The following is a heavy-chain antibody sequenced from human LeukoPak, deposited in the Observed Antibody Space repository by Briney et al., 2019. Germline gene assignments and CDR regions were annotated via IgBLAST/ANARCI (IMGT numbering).Heavy chain of an antibody. CDR3: AREFVYGSGSYYDY. V-gene: IGHV4-30-2*01. CDR2: IYHSGST. D-gene: IGHD3-10*01. J-gene: IGHJ4*02. CDR1: GGSILIGGYS. Sequence: PSETLSITCAVSGGSILIGGYSSSLIRPPPGQCPECIGYIYHSGSTYYNPSLKSRVTISVDRSKNQFSLKLSSVTAADTAVYYCAREFVYGSGSYYDYWGQGTLVTVSS.